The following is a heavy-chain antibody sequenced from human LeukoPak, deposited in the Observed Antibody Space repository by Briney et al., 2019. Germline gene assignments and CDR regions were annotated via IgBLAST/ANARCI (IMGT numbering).Heavy chain of an antibody. D-gene: IGHD6-19*01. J-gene: IGHJ6*02. CDR2: IKSKTDGGTT. V-gene: IGHV3-15*01. CDR1: GFTFSSYS. CDR3: TAPLYSSGWASLPAIYHYYDMDV. Sequence: GGSLRLSCAASGFTFSSYSMNWVRQAPGKGPEWVGRIKSKTDGGTTDYAAPVKGRFTISRDDSKNTLYLQMNSLKTDDTAVYYCTAPLYSSGWASLPAIYHYYDMDVWGQGTTVTVSS.